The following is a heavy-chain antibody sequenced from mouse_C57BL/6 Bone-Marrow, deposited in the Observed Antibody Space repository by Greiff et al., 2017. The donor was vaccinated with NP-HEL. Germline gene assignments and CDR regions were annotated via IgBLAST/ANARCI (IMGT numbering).Heavy chain of an antibody. CDR3: AYYYGSNPEY. CDR2: ISDGGSYT. J-gene: IGHJ2*01. V-gene: IGHV5-4*03. D-gene: IGHD1-1*01. CDR1: GFTFSSYA. Sequence: EVKLVESGGGLVKPGGSLKLSCAASGFTFSSYAMSWVRQTPEKRLEWVATISDGGSYTYYPDNVKGRFTISRDNAKNNLYLQMSHLKSEDTAMYYCAYYYGSNPEYWGQGTTLTVSS.